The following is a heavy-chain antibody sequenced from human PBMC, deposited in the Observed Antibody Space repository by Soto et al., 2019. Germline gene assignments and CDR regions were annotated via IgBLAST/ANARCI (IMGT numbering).Heavy chain of an antibody. V-gene: IGHV1-18*04. Sequence: ASVKVSCKASGYTFTSYGISWVRQAPGQGLEWMGWISAYNGNTNYAQKLQGRVTMTTDTSTSTAYMELRSLRSDDTAVYYCARDDGSSYSGSDAFDIWGQGTMVTVSS. D-gene: IGHD6-6*01. CDR3: ARDDGSSYSGSDAFDI. CDR2: ISAYNGNT. J-gene: IGHJ3*02. CDR1: GYTFTSYG.